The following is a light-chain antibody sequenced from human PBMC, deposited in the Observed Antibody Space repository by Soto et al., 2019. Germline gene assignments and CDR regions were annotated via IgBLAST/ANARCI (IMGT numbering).Light chain of an antibody. CDR2: EVS. CDR1: NSDIGTYNY. J-gene: IGLJ2*01. CDR3: SSLANGGTRL. V-gene: IGLV2-14*01. Sequence: QSALTQPAYVSGSPGQSITISCTGTNSDIGTYNYVSWYQQHSGKAPKLLIYEVSNRPSGISSRFSASKSGNTASLTISGLHADDEADYYCSSLANGGTRLFGGGTKLTVL.